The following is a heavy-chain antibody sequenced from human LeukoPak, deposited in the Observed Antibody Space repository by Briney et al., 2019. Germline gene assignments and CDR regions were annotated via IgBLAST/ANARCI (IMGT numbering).Heavy chain of an antibody. CDR1: GGSISSGSYY. Sequence: SQTLSLTCTVSGGSISSGSYYWSWIRQPAGKGLEWIGRIYTSGTTYYNPSLKSRFTMSVDTSKNQFSLKLSSVTAADTAVYYCATYSITGAWAEYFLHWARAPWSPSPQ. V-gene: IGHV4-61*02. CDR3: ATYSITGAWAEYFLH. D-gene: IGHD2/OR15-2a*01. J-gene: IGHJ1*01. CDR2: IYTSGTT.